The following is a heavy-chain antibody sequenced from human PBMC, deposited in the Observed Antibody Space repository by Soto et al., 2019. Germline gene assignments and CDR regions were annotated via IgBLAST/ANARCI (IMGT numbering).Heavy chain of an antibody. CDR3: AGERSALPGARDAMDV. Sequence: EVRLVESGGGLVKPGGSLRVSCAASGFNFNTYSMNWVRQAPGKGLEWVSFISASGGYKYYADSGRGRFTISRDNAKKSVYLEMNSLTADDTAVYYCAGERSALPGARDAMDVWGQGTTVTVSS. V-gene: IGHV3-21*02. CDR1: GFNFNTYS. D-gene: IGHD1-26*01. J-gene: IGHJ6*02. CDR2: ISASGGYK.